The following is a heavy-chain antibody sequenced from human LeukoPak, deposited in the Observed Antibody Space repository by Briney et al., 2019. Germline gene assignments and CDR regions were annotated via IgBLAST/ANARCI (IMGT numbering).Heavy chain of an antibody. V-gene: IGHV4-61*01. CDR1: GGSISSGSYY. D-gene: IGHD6-19*01. J-gene: IGHJ4*02. Sequence: KTSETLSLTRTVSGGSISSGSYYWNWIRQPPGKGLEWVGYIHYSGSTKYNPSLKSRVTISVDTSKNQFSLKLSSVTAADTAVYYCARWYSSGWAFDYWGQGTLVTVSS. CDR2: IHYSGST. CDR3: ARWYSSGWAFDY.